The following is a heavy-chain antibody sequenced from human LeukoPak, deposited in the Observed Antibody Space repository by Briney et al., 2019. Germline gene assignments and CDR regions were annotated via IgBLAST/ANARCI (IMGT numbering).Heavy chain of an antibody. CDR3: ARGGKWLQIDY. CDR1: GGSISSDY. Sequence: NPSETLSLTCTVSGGSISSDYWSWIRQPPGKGLEWIGYIYYSGTTNYNPSLKSRVTISVDTSKNQFSLKLTSVTAADTAVYFCARGGKWLQIDYWGQGTLVTVSS. V-gene: IGHV4-59*01. J-gene: IGHJ4*02. D-gene: IGHD5-24*01. CDR2: IYYSGTT.